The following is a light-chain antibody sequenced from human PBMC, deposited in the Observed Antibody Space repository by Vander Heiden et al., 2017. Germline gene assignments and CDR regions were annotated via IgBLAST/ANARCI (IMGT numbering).Light chain of an antibody. V-gene: IGLV1-47*01. Sequence: QSVLTQPPSASGTPGQRVTISCSGSSSNIGSHYVYWYQQLQGTAPKLLISRNNQRPSGVPDRFSGSKSGTSAALAISGLRSEDEADYYWAAWEDSLSGPWVFGGGTKLTVL. CDR1: SSNIGSHY. J-gene: IGLJ3*02. CDR3: AAWEDSLSGPWV. CDR2: RNN.